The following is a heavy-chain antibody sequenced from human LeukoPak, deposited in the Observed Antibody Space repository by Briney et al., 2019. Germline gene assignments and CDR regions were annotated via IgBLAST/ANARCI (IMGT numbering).Heavy chain of an antibody. Sequence: PSGTLSLTCAVSGGSISSSNWWSWVRQPPGKGLEWIGEINHSGSTNYNPSLKSRVSISVVMSKNQFSLKLSSVTAADTAVYYCAREREGYFDLWGRGTRVTVSS. J-gene: IGHJ2*01. CDR1: GGSISSSNW. CDR3: AREREGYFDL. CDR2: INHSGST. V-gene: IGHV4-4*02.